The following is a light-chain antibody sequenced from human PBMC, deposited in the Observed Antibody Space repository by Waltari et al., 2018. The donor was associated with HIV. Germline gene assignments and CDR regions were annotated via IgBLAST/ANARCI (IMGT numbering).Light chain of an antibody. CDR3: AAWDDRLNGWV. CDR1: SSNIGRTH. CDR2: NDN. Sequence: QSVLTQPPSASGTPGQTVTISCSGSSSNIGRTHLNWFQNLPGTAPKLLIYNDNQRPSGVPDRFSGSKSGTSASLAISGLQSEDEADYTCAAWDDRLNGWVFGGGTKLTVL. J-gene: IGLJ3*02. V-gene: IGLV1-44*01.